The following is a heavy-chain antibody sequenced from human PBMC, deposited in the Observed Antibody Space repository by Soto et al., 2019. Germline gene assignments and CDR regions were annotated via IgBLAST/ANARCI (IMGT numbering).Heavy chain of an antibody. Sequence: SETQSVTCAVSGGSISSGGYSWSWIRQPPGKGLEWIGYIYHSGSTYYNPSLKSRVTISVDRSKNQFSLKLSSVTAADTAVYYCTAGIAVAGWGQGTLVTVSS. J-gene: IGHJ4*02. V-gene: IGHV4-30-2*01. D-gene: IGHD6-19*01. CDR1: GGSISSGGYS. CDR2: IYHSGST. CDR3: TAGIAVAG.